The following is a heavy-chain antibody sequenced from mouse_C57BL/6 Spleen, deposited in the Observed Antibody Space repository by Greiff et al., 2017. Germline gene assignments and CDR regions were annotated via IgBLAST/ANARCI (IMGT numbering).Heavy chain of an antibody. V-gene: IGHV1-50*01. J-gene: IGHJ3*01. CDR2: IDPSDSYT. CDR3: ARNYGGFAY. CDR1: GYTFTSYW. D-gene: IGHD1-1*02. Sequence: VQLQQPGAELVKPGASVKLSCKASGYTFTSYWMQWVKQRPGQGLEWIGEIDPSDSYTNYNQKFKGKATLTVDTSSSTAYMQLSSLTSEDSAVYCCARNYGGFAYWGQGTLVTVSA.